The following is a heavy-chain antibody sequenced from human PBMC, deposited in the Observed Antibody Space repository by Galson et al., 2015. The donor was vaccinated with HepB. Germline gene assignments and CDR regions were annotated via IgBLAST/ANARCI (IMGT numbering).Heavy chain of an antibody. CDR2: ISYDGSNK. V-gene: IGHV3-30*18. D-gene: IGHD5-12*01. Sequence: SLRLSCAASGFTFRSYGMHWGRQSPGTGLEWVATISYDGSNKYYADSVKGRFTISRDNSKKTLYLDMHSLRVEDAALYYCVKVYSAYDQRDHWGQGTLVTVSS. CDR3: VKVYSAYDQRDH. J-gene: IGHJ4*02. CDR1: GFTFRSYG.